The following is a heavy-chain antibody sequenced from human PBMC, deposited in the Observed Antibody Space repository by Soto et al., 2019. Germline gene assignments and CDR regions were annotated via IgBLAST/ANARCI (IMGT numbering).Heavy chain of an antibody. CDR3: ARERTDATGVFGMDV. CDR2: IYDSRST. Sequence: QVQLQESGPGLVKPSQTLSLTCTVSGGSISSGDYYWTWIRQHPRKGLEWIGYIYDSRSTYYNPALKSRLTISVDTSKNQFSLKLSSVSAADTAVYYCARERTDATGVFGMDVWGQGTTVTVSS. V-gene: IGHV4-31*03. J-gene: IGHJ6*02. CDR1: GGSISSGDYY. D-gene: IGHD2-15*01.